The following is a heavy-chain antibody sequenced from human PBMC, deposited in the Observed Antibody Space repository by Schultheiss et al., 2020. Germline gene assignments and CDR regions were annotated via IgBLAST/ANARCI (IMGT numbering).Heavy chain of an antibody. CDR1: GFTFSSYG. CDR2: ISGSGGST. D-gene: IGHD3-10*01. V-gene: IGHV3-NL1*01. CDR3: ASGSGMAFDI. Sequence: GESLKISCAASGFTFSSYGMHWVRQAPGKGLEWVSAISGSGGSTYYADSVKGRFTISRDNSKNTLYLQMNSLRAEDTAVYYCASGSGMAFDIWGQGTMVTVSS. J-gene: IGHJ3*02.